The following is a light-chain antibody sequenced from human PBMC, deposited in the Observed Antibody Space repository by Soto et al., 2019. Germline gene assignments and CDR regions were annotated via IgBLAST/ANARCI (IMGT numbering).Light chain of an antibody. CDR3: QQYNNWPPYT. V-gene: IGKV3-15*01. CDR2: GAS. CDR1: QNVGTH. J-gene: IGKJ1*01. Sequence: ETVMTQSPVTLSVSPGERATLSCRASQNVGTHLAWYQQKPGQAPRLLIYGASTRATDIPARFSGGGSGTEFSLTISSLQSEDFVVYHCQQYNNWPPYTFGQGTKLEIK.